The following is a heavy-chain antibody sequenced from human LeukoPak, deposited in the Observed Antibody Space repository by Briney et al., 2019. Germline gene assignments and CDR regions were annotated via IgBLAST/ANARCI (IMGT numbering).Heavy chain of an antibody. CDR3: TREHAYYYGMDV. CDR1: GFTFGDYA. CDR2: IRSKAYGGTT. Sequence: GGSLRLSCTASGFTFGDYAMSWVRQAPGKGLEWVGFIRSKAYGGTTEYAASVKGRFTISRDDSKSIAYLQMNSLKTEDTAVYYCTREHAYYYGMDVWGQGTTVTVSS. J-gene: IGHJ6*02. V-gene: IGHV3-49*04.